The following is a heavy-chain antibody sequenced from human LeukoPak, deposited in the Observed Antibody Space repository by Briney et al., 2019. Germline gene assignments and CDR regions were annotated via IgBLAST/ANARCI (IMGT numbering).Heavy chain of an antibody. D-gene: IGHD2-2*01. CDR1: GLTVSSNY. CDR3: ASCSSTSREYYYYYYGMDV. CDR2: IYSGGST. Sequence: PGGSLRLSCSASGLTVSSNYMSSVRQAPGKGLEWVSVIYSGGSTYYADSVKGPFTTSRDNSKNPLYLQMNSLRAEDTAVYYCASCSSTSREYYYYYYGMDVWGKGTTVTVSS. J-gene: IGHJ6*04. V-gene: IGHV3-53*01.